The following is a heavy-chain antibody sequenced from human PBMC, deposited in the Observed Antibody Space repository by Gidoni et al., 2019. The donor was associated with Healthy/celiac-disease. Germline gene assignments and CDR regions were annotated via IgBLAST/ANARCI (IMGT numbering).Heavy chain of an antibody. J-gene: IGHJ6*02. V-gene: IGHV4-30-4*01. D-gene: IGHD4-17*01. CDR3: ARGDYGEEVGGYYYYGMDV. Sequence: QVQLQESCPGLVKPSQTLSLTCTVSGCSISSGVYYWIWIRQPPGNGLEWIGYIYYSGSTYYNPSLKSRVTISVDTSKNQFSLKLRSVTDADTAVYYWARGDYGEEVGGYYYYGMDVWGQGTTVTVSS. CDR1: GCSISSGVYY. CDR2: IYYSGST.